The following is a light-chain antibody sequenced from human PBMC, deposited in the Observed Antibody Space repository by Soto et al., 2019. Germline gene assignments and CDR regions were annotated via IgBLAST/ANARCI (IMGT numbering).Light chain of an antibody. V-gene: IGLV2-8*01. CDR1: SCEVGGYNY. CDR3: SSYAGSNNFVV. Sequence: QSALTQPPSASGSPGQSVAISYTGTSCEVGGYNYVSWYQQHPGKAPKLMIYEVSKRPSGVPDRFSGSKSGNTASLTVSGLQSKDEADYYCSSYAGSNNFVVFGGGTKLTVL. CDR2: EVS. J-gene: IGLJ2*01.